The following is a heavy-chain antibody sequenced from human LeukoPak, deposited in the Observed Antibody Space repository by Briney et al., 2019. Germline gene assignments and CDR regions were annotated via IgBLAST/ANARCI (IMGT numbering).Heavy chain of an antibody. D-gene: IGHD4-17*01. V-gene: IGHV4-59*08. CDR1: GGSISSYY. CDR2: IYYSGRT. Sequence: SETLSLTCTVSGGSISSYYWSWIRQPPGQGLEWIGDIYYSGRTNYNPSLKSRVTISVDTSKNQFSLKLSSVTAADTAVYYCARHNDYGVRYNWFDPWGQGTLVTVSS. J-gene: IGHJ5*02. CDR3: ARHNDYGVRYNWFDP.